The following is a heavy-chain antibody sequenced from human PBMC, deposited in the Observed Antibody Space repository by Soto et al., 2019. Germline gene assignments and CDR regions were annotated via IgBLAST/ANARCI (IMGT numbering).Heavy chain of an antibody. Sequence: EVQLVESGGALVQPGGSLRLSCAASGFTFSNYWMHWVRQAPGKGLVWISRMNSDGSNIVYADAVKGRFTISRDNAKNTLYLQMNSLRVEDTAVNYCATSKGGVSNRPNTYWGQGTLVTVSS. CDR2: MNSDGSNI. CDR3: ATSKGGVSNRPNTY. V-gene: IGHV3-74*01. D-gene: IGHD2-8*01. CDR1: GFTFSNYW. J-gene: IGHJ4*02.